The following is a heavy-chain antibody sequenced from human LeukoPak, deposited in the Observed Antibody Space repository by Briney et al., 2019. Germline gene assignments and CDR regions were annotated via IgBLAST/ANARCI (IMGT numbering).Heavy chain of an antibody. CDR2: IYTSGRT. CDR3: ARVGMVRGVVVGDNWFDP. Sequence: SETLSLTCTVSGGSISSYYWSWIRQPAGKGLEWIGRIYTSGRTNYNPSLKSRVTMSVDTSKNQFSLKLSSVTAADTTVYYCARVGMVRGVVVGDNWFDPWGQGTLVTVSS. D-gene: IGHD3-10*01. V-gene: IGHV4-4*07. CDR1: GGSISSYY. J-gene: IGHJ5*02.